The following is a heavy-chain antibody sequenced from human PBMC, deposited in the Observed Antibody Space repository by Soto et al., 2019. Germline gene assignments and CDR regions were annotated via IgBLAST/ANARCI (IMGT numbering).Heavy chain of an antibody. Sequence: QITLKESGPTLVKPTQTLTLTCTFSGFSLTTSGVGVGWIRQPPGKALQWLVLIYWDDDKRYSPALKSRLTITNDTSKNRVDLTRTNMEPADTATYFCAHRTTTVTWWYDPWGQRTLVTVSS. D-gene: IGHD4-17*01. V-gene: IGHV2-5*02. CDR2: IYWDDDK. CDR1: GFSLTTSGVG. CDR3: AHRTTTVTWWYDP. J-gene: IGHJ5*02.